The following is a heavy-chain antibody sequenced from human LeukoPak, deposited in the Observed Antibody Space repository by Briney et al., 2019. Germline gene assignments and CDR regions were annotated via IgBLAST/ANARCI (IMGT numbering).Heavy chain of an antibody. D-gene: IGHD1-1*01. V-gene: IGHV3-48*03. CDR1: GFTFSSYE. J-gene: IGHJ4*02. CDR3: ARLSRTPGTSMPLFED. CDR2: INHNGVTI. Sequence: EGSLRLSRAASGFTFSSYEMNWVRQAPGKGLEWLSYINHNGVTIYYADSVKGRFTISRDNAKNSLYLQMDSLRAEDTAVYYCARLSRTPGTSMPLFEDWGQGTLVIVSS.